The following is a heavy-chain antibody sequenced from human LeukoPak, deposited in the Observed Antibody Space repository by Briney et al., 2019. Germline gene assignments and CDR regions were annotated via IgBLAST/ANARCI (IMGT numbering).Heavy chain of an antibody. Sequence: SETLSLTCTVSGGSISSYYWSWIRQPPGKGLEWIGYIYYSGTTNYNPSLKSRVIISVDTSKNQFSLKLSSVTAADTAVYYCARGYCGGDCYSLGAYYYMDVWGKGTTVTVSS. D-gene: IGHD2-21*02. V-gene: IGHV4-59*01. CDR1: GGSISSYY. J-gene: IGHJ6*03. CDR2: IYYSGTT. CDR3: ARGYCGGDCYSLGAYYYMDV.